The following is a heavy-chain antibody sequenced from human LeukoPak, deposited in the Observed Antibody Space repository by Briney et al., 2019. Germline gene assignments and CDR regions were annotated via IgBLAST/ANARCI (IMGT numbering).Heavy chain of an antibody. CDR3: AREAIVGVPAARFMSDPRYMDV. J-gene: IGHJ6*03. Sequence: SETLSLTCAVYGGSFSGYYWSWIRQPPGKGLEWIGEINHSGSTNYNPSLKSRVTISVDTSKNQFSLKLSSVTAADTAVYYCAREAIVGVPAARFMSDPRYMDVWGKGTTVTVSS. CDR1: GGSFSGYY. CDR2: INHSGST. D-gene: IGHD2-2*01. V-gene: IGHV4-34*01.